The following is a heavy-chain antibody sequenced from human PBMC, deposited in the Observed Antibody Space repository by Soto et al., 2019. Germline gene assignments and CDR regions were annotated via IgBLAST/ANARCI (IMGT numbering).Heavy chain of an antibody. D-gene: IGHD4-4*01. J-gene: IGHJ4*02. CDR3: ARYFPTTSYFDY. CDR1: GFIFSDYY. V-gene: IGHV3-11*06. CDR2: ISGSSTYT. Sequence: PGGSPRLSCAASGFIFSDYYMSWIRQAPGKGLEWVSYISGSSTYTNYADSVKGRFTISRDNAKNSLYLQMNSLRAEDTAVYYCARYFPTTSYFDYWGQGTLVTVSS.